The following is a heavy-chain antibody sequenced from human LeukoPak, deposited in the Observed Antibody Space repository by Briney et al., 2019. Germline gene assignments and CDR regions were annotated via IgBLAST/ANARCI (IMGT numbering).Heavy chain of an antibody. CDR3: AKPLDEYFDF. CDR2: TTYDGSTK. J-gene: IGHJ4*02. Sequence: GRSLRLSCVVSGFTFSNYGMHWVRQAPGKGLEWVALTTYDGSTKYYADSVKGRFTISKDNSRNTLYLQMSSLKVEDTAIYYCAKPLDEYFDFWGQGTLVTVSS. V-gene: IGHV3-30*18. CDR1: GFTFSNYG.